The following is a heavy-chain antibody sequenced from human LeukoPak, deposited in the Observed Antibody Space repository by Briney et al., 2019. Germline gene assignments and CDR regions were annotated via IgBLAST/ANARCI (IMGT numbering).Heavy chain of an antibody. J-gene: IGHJ4*02. V-gene: IGHV4-61*01. CDR1: GGSVSSGSFY. Sequence: SETLSLTCTVSGGSVSSGSFYWSWIRQPPGKGLEYIGYIFYTGSTNYNPSLKSRVTISIATSKTQFSLKLSSVTAADTAVYYCARVVGSGWYVLDFWGRGTLVTVSS. CDR2: IFYTGST. CDR3: ARVVGSGWYVLDF. D-gene: IGHD6-19*01.